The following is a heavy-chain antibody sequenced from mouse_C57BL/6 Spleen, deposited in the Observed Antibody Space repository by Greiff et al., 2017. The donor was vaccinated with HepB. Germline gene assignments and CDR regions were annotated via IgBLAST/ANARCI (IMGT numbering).Heavy chain of an antibody. Sequence: VMLVESGPELVKPGASVKISCKASGYAFSSSWMNWVKQRPGKGLEWIGRIYPGDGDTNYNGKFKGKATLTADKSSSTAYMQLSSLTSEDSAVYFCARGAYYSNSPYFDYWGQGTTLTVSS. CDR1: GYAFSSSW. CDR2: IYPGDGDT. J-gene: IGHJ2*01. CDR3: ARGAYYSNSPYFDY. D-gene: IGHD2-5*01. V-gene: IGHV1-82*01.